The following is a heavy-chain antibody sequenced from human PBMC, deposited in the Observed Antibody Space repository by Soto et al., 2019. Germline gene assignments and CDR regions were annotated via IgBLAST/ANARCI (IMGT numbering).Heavy chain of an antibody. CDR1: GSTFTSYY. Sequence: QVQLVQSGAEVKKPGASVKVSCKASGSTFTSYYMHWVRQAPGQGLEWMGIINPSGGSTSYAQKFQGRVTMTRDTSTSTVYMELSSLRSEDTAVYYCARLYTARWAFDIWGQGTMVTVSS. J-gene: IGHJ3*02. D-gene: IGHD2-15*01. CDR3: ARLYTARWAFDI. V-gene: IGHV1-46*01. CDR2: INPSGGST.